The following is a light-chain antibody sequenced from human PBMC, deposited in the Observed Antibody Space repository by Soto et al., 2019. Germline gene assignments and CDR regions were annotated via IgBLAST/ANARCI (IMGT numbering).Light chain of an antibody. CDR3: QQYGGSSWT. V-gene: IGKV3-20*01. Sequence: EIVLTQSPGTLALSPGERGTLSCRASRSVSSSYLAWYHQKPGQAPRLLIFGASSRATGIPDRFSGSGSGTDFTLTISRLEPEDFAVYYCQQYGGSSWTFGQGTKVDIK. CDR1: RSVSSSY. J-gene: IGKJ1*01. CDR2: GAS.